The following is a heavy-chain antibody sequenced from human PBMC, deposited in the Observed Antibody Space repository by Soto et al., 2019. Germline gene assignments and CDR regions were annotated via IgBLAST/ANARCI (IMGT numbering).Heavy chain of an antibody. D-gene: IGHD6-13*01. CDR3: ARGPSGAAAGT. Sequence: QVQLVQSGAEVKKPGSSVKVSCKASGGTFSSYAISWVRQAPGQGLEWMGEIIPIFGTANYAQKFQGRVSSTADESASTAYMELSSLISQDTAVYYCARGPSGAAAGTWGQGTTVTVSS. V-gene: IGHV1-69*12. J-gene: IGHJ6*02. CDR2: IIPIFGTA. CDR1: GGTFSSYA.